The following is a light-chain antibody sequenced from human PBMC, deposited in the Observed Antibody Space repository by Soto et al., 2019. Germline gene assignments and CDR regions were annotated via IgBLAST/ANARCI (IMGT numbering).Light chain of an antibody. CDR2: GAS. CDR1: QSVSRY. Sequence: IVLTQSPGTLSLSPGERATLSCRASQSVSRYLAWYQQKPGQAPRLLIYGASSRATGIPDRFNGSGSGTDFTLTISRLEPEDFAVYYCQQYGSSPSTFGQGTRLEIK. V-gene: IGKV3-20*01. J-gene: IGKJ5*01. CDR3: QQYGSSPST.